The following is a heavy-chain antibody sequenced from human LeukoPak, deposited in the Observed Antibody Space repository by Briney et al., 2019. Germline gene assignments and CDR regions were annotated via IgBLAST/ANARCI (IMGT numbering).Heavy chain of an antibody. CDR2: INEDGSEE. J-gene: IGHJ4*02. CDR3: ARAGDGTAARDY. Sequence: GGSLRLSCAPSGFTFSRYWMSWVRQAPGKGLEWVANINEDGSEEYYVDSVRGRFTVARDNAKNSLYLQMNSLRAEDTAVYYCARAGDGTAARDYWGQGTLVTVSS. V-gene: IGHV3-7*01. D-gene: IGHD2-15*01. CDR1: GFTFSRYW.